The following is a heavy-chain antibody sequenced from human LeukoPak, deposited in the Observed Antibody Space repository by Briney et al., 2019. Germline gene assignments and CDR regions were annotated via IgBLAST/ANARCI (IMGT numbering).Heavy chain of an antibody. CDR3: AKVGYSSSWDFDY. CDR2: ISYDGSNK. V-gene: IGHV3-30*18. CDR1: GFTFSSYG. J-gene: IGHJ4*02. D-gene: IGHD6-13*01. Sequence: GRSRSPSWAASGFTFSSYGMQWVRQAPDKGLEWVAVISYDGSNKYYADSVKGRFTISRDNSKNTLYLQMNSLRAEDTAVYYCAKVGYSSSWDFDYWGQGTLVTVSS.